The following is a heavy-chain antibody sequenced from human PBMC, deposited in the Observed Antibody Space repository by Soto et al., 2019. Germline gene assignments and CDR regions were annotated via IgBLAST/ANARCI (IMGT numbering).Heavy chain of an antibody. CDR1: GFTFSSYA. Sequence: GGSLRLSCVASGFTFSSYAMSWVRQAPGKGLEWVSAISGSGGSTYYADSVKGRFTISRDNSKNTLYLQMNSLRAEDTAVYYCAKATPPLGNLAAARYYYYGMDVWGQGTTVTVSS. V-gene: IGHV3-23*01. CDR2: ISGSGGST. J-gene: IGHJ6*02. CDR3: AKATPPLGNLAAARYYYYGMDV. D-gene: IGHD6-13*01.